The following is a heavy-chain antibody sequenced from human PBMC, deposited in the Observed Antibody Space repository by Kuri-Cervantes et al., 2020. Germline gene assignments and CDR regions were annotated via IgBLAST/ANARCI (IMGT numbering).Heavy chain of an antibody. Sequence: ASVKVSCKASGYTFTSYGISWVRQAPGQGLEWMGWISAYNGNTNYAQKLQGRVTMTTDTSTSTAYMELRSLRSDDTAVYYCARVLPWSGDPSGHWDYWGQGTLVTVSS. CDR3: ARVLPWSGDPSGHWDY. CDR1: GYTFTSYG. CDR2: ISAYNGNT. J-gene: IGHJ4*02. V-gene: IGHV1-18*01. D-gene: IGHD3-10*01.